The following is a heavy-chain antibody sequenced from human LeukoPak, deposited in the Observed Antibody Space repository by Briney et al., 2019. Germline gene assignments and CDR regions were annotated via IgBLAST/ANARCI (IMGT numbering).Heavy chain of an antibody. CDR2: IKQDGSEK. V-gene: IGHV3-7*01. CDR1: GFTFSDYY. J-gene: IGHJ4*02. Sequence: GGSLRLSCAASGFTFSDYYMSWIRQAPGKGLEWVANIKQDGSEKYYVDSVKGRFTISRDNAKNSLYLQMNSLRAEDTAVYYCARDPGSLDYWGQGTLVTVSS. D-gene: IGHD3-10*01. CDR3: ARDPGSLDY.